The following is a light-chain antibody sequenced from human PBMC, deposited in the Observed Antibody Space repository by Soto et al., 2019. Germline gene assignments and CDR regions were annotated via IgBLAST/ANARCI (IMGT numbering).Light chain of an antibody. CDR2: GAS. Sequence: ELVVTQSPATLSVSPGERATLSCRASQSVSRNLAWYQQKPGQAPRLLIYGASTRATGIPARFSGSGSGTEFTLTISSLQSEDFAVYYCQQYHNWPRTFGQGTKVDI. J-gene: IGKJ1*01. CDR3: QQYHNWPRT. V-gene: IGKV3-15*01. CDR1: QSVSRN.